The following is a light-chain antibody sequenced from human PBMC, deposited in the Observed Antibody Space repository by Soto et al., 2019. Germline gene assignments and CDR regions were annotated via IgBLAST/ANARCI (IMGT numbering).Light chain of an antibody. CDR2: DVS. J-gene: IGLJ2*01. CDR1: SSDVGGYNY. Sequence: QSALTQPASVSGSPGQSITISCTGTSSDVGGYNYVSWYQQHPGKAPKLMIYDVSNRPSELSTRFSGSKSGNTASLTISGLQAEDEADYYCSSYTSSSTVVFGGGTKLTVL. V-gene: IGLV2-14*01. CDR3: SSYTSSSTVV.